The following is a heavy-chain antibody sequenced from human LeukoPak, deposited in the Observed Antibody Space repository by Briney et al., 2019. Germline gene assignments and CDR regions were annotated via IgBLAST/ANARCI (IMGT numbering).Heavy chain of an antibody. V-gene: IGHV3-15*01. CDR1: GFTFSNAW. CDR3: TTDQVGSSWPYYFDY. D-gene: IGHD6-13*01. Sequence: GGSLRLSCAASGFTFSNAWMSWVRQAPGKGLEWVGRIKSKTDGGTTDYAAPVKGRFTISRDDSKNTLYLQMNSLKTEDTAVYYCTTDQVGSSWPYYFDYRGRGTLVTVSS. CDR2: IKSKTDGGTT. J-gene: IGHJ4*02.